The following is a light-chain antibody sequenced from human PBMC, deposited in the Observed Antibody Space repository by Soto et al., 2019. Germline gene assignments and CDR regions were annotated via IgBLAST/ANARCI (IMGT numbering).Light chain of an antibody. CDR3: CSYAGSRTYV. J-gene: IGLJ1*01. CDR2: EGS. Sequence: ALTQPASVSGSPGQSITISCTGTSSDVGSYNLVSWYQHHPGKAPKLMIYEGSKRPSGVSDRFSGSKSGNTASLTISGLQADDEADYYCCSYAGSRTYVFGTGTKLTVL. CDR1: SSDVGSYNL. V-gene: IGLV2-23*01.